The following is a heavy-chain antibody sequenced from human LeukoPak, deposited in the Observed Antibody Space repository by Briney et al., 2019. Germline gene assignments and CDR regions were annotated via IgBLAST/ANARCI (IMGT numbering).Heavy chain of an antibody. D-gene: IGHD2-15*01. Sequence: PGGSLRLSCAASGFTFSSYDMHWVRQAPGKGLEWVAFIRYDGSNKYYADSVKGRFTISRGNSKNTLYLQMNSLRAEDTAVYYCAKASWSVVYYFDYWGQGTLVTVSS. CDR2: IRYDGSNK. CDR3: AKASWSVVYYFDY. J-gene: IGHJ4*02. V-gene: IGHV3-30*02. CDR1: GFTFSSYD.